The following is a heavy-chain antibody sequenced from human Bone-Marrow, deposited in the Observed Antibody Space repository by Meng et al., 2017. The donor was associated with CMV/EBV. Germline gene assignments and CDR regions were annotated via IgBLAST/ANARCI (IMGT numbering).Heavy chain of an antibody. J-gene: IGHJ4*02. D-gene: IGHD3-22*01. Sequence: GSISSGGYYWGWIRQHPGKGLEWIGYIYYSGSTYYNPSLKSRVTISVDTSKNQFSLKLSSVTAADTAVYYCAGRSFNYYDSSGYYAYWGQGTLVTVSS. V-gene: IGHV4-31*02. CDR3: AGRSFNYYDSSGYYAY. CDR1: GSISSGGYY. CDR2: IYYSGST.